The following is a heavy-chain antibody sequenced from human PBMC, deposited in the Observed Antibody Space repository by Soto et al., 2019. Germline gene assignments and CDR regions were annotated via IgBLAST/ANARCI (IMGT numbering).Heavy chain of an antibody. CDR1: GGTFSSYT. D-gene: IGHD2-2*01. CDR2: IIPILGIA. Sequence: GASVKVSCKASGGTFSSYTISWVRQAPGQGLEWMGRIIPILGIANYAQKFQGRVTITADKSTGTAYMELSSLRSEDTAVYYCARDRWVDCSSTSCYFDYWGQGTLVTISS. CDR3: ARDRWVDCSSTSCYFDY. V-gene: IGHV1-69*04. J-gene: IGHJ4*02.